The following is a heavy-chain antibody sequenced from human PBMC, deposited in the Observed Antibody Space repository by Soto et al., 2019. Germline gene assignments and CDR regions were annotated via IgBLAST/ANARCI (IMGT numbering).Heavy chain of an antibody. J-gene: IGHJ4*02. V-gene: IGHV3-7*01. CDR1: GFTFSSYW. CDR3: TRSLDF. Sequence: EVQLVESGGGLVQRGGSLRLSCAASGFTFSSYWMDWVRQAPGKGREWVANINQDGSEKHYVDSVKGRFTISRDNAKNSLYLQMSSLTAEDSALYYCTRSLDFWGQGTLVTVSS. CDR2: INQDGSEK.